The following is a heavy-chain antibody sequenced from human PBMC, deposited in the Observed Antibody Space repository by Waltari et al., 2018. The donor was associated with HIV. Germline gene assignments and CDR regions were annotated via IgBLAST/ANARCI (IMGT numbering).Heavy chain of an antibody. J-gene: IGHJ6*02. CDR3: ARASSGWYGTYYYYGMDV. V-gene: IGHV1-8*01. Sequence: QVQLVQSGAEVKKPGASVKVSCKASGYTFTRYDINWVRQATGKGLEWMGWMNPNSGNTGYAQKFQGRVTMTRNTSISTAYMELSSLRSEDTAVYYCARASSGWYGTYYYYGMDVWGQGTTVTVSS. CDR1: GYTFTRYD. CDR2: MNPNSGNT. D-gene: IGHD6-19*01.